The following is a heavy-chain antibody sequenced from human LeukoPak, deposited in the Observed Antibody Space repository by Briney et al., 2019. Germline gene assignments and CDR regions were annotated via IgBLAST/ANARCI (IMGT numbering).Heavy chain of an antibody. CDR3: ARAGVIYYGSARDAFDI. CDR2: INPNSGGT. CDR1: GYTFTGYY. D-gene: IGHD3-10*01. V-gene: IGHV1-2*02. Sequence: ASVKVSCKASGYTFTGYYMHWVRQAPGQGLEWMGWINPNSGGTNYAQKFQGRVTMTRDTSISTAYMELSRLRSDDTAVYYCARAGVIYYGSARDAFDIWGQGTVVTVSS. J-gene: IGHJ3*02.